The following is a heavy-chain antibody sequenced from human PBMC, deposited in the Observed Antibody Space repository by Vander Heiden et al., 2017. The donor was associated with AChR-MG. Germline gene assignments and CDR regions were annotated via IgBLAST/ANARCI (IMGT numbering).Heavy chain of an antibody. D-gene: IGHD1-26*01. CDR3: ARDWAPGISYFDY. CDR1: GFTFSSYW. J-gene: IGHJ4*02. CDR2: IKQDGSEK. Sequence: EVQLVESGGGLVQPGGSLRLSCAASGFTFSSYWMSWVRQAPGKGLEWVANIKQDGSEKYYVDSVKGRFTISRDNAKNSLYLQMNSLRAEDTAVYYCARDWAPGISYFDYWGQGTLVTVSS. V-gene: IGHV3-7*01.